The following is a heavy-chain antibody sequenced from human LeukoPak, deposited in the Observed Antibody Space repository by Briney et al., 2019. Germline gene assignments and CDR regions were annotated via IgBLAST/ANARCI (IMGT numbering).Heavy chain of an antibody. J-gene: IGHJ4*02. CDR3: AREIAAAGTYFDY. D-gene: IGHD6-13*01. CDR2: IIPIFGTA. Sequence: SVKVSCKASGGTFSSYAISWVRQAPGQGLEWMGRIIPIFGTANYAQKFQGRVTIATDESTSTAYMELSSLRSEDTAVYYCAREIAAAGTYFDYWGQGTLVTVSS. CDR1: GGTFSSYA. V-gene: IGHV1-69*05.